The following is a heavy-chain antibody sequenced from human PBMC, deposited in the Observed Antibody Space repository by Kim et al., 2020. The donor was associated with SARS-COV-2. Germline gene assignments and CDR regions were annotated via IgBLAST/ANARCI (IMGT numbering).Heavy chain of an antibody. Sequence: SVKVSCKASGGTFSSYAISWVRQAPGQGLEWMGGIIPIFGTANYAQKFQGRVTITADESTSTAYMELSSLRSEDTAVYYCARVWVRYSSSELSYYYYYYYGMDVWGQGTTVTVSS. CDR2: IIPIFGTA. J-gene: IGHJ6*02. CDR3: ARVWVRYSSSELSYYYYYYYGMDV. CDR1: GGTFSSYA. D-gene: IGHD6-6*01. V-gene: IGHV1-69*13.